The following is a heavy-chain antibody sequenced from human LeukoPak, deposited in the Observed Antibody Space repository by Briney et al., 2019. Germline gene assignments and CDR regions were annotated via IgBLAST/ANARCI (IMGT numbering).Heavy chain of an antibody. V-gene: IGHV3-23*01. J-gene: IGHJ5*02. CDR1: GFTFSGYA. CDR3: AKDRIYCSSTNRWGWFDP. D-gene: IGHD2-2*01. CDR2: ISGSGGST. Sequence: QTGGSLRLSCAASGFTFSGYAMTWVRQAPGKGLEWVSGISGSGGSTYYADSVKGRFTISRDNSKNTLYLQMNSLRAEDTAVYYCAKDRIYCSSTNRWGWFDPWGQGTLVTVSS.